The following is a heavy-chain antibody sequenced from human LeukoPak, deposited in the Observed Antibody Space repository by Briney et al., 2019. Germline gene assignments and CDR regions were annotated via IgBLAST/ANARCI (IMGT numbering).Heavy chain of an antibody. D-gene: IGHD1-26*01. CDR3: AKEVRGSYYEGADY. Sequence: GGSLRLSCAACGFTFSSFHMIWPRQARGKALVWVSTISGSGGSTYYAGSVKGRFTISRDNSKNTLYLQMNSLRAEGTAVYYCAKEVRGSYYEGADYWGQGTLVTVSS. CDR1: GFTFSSFH. J-gene: IGHJ4*02. CDR2: ISGSGGST. V-gene: IGHV3-23*01.